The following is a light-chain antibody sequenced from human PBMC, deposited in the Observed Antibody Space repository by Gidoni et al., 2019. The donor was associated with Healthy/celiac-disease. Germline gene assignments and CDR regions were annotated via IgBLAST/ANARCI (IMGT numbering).Light chain of an antibody. CDR2: RNN. CDR3: EAWDDSLNGPGVV. J-gene: IGLJ2*01. V-gene: IGLV1-44*01. CDR1: SSNIGSNT. Sequence: QSVLPPPPSASASPAPRVTLACSVSSSNIGSNTVNWYQRLPGTAPKLRIYRNNQRPSGVPDRVSGTKSGTTASLDIRGLQSEDEAEYYWEAWDDSLNGPGVVFGGGTKLTVL.